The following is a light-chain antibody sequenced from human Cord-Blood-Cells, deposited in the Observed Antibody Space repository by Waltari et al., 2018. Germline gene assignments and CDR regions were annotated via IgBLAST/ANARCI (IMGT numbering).Light chain of an antibody. J-gene: IGKJ4*01. CDR3: QQYNNWPLT. CDR1: QSVSSN. Sequence: EIVMTHSPATLSVSPGERATLSCRASQSVSSNLAWYPQKPGQAPRLLIYGASTRATGIPARFSGSGSGKEFTLTISSLQSEDFAVYCCQQYNNWPLTFGGGTKVEIK. V-gene: IGKV3-15*01. CDR2: GAS.